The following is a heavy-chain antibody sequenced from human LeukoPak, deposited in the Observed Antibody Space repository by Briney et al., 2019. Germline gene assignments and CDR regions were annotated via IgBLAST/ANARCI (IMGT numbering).Heavy chain of an antibody. CDR2: IESGGST. CDR3: AKDLSRTGQDY. Sequence: GGSLRLSCAASGFTVSSKYMNWVRQAPGKGLEWVSVIESGGSTYYADSVKGRFTISRDNSKNTLYLQMNSLRAEDTAVYYCAKDLSRTGQDYWGQGTLVTVSS. V-gene: IGHV3-53*01. J-gene: IGHJ4*02. CDR1: GFTVSSKY.